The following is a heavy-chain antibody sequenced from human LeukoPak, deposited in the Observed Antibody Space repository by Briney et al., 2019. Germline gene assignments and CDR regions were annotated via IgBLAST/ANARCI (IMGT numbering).Heavy chain of an antibody. D-gene: IGHD2-2*01. CDR3: AKKESRYCSSTSCLIGMDV. J-gene: IGHJ6*02. Sequence: GGSLRLSCAASGFTFSNSWLHWVRQAPGKGLEWVSAISGSGGSTYYADSVKGRFTISRDNSKNTLYLQMNSLRAEDTAVYYCAKKESRYCSSTSCLIGMDVWGQGTTVTVSS. CDR1: GFTFSNSW. CDR2: ISGSGGST. V-gene: IGHV3-23*01.